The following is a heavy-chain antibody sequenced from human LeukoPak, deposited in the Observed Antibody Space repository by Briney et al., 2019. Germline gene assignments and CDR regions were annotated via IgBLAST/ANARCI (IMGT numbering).Heavy chain of an antibody. J-gene: IGHJ4*02. D-gene: IGHD6-13*01. CDR2: ISYDGSNK. V-gene: IGHV3-30*18. CDR1: GFTFSSYG. CDR3: AKGAGYSSSWYWFDY. Sequence: GGSLRLSCAASGFTFSSYGMHWVRQAPGKGLEWVAAISYDGSNKYYADSVKGRFTISRDNSKNTLYLQMNSLRAEDTAVYYCAKGAGYSSSWYWFDYWGQGTLVTVSS.